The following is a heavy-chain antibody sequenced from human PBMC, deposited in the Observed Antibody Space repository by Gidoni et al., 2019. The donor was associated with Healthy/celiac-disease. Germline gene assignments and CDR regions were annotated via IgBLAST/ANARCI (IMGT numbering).Heavy chain of an antibody. J-gene: IGHJ5*02. V-gene: IGHV1-2*02. CDR2: INPNSGGT. CDR3: AREWVAAAGTGGFDP. Sequence: QVQLVQSGAEVKKPGASVTVSCKASGYTFTGYYMHWVRQAPGQGLEWMGWINPNSGGTNYAQKFQGRVTMTRDTSISTAYMELSRLRSDDTAVYYCAREWVAAAGTGGFDPWGQGTLVTVSS. D-gene: IGHD6-13*01. CDR1: GYTFTGYY.